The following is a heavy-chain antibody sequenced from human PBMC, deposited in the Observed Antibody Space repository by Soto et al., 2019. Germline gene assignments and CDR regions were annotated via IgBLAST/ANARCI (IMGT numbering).Heavy chain of an antibody. CDR3: ARSPQTHSYAQFDS. CDR1: GGSLSNYY. J-gene: IGHJ4*02. CDR2: VYTVGST. Sequence: QVQLQESGPRLVKPSETLSLTCTVSGGSLSNYYWSWIRQPAGKGLEWIGRVYTVGSTNYNPSLKSLVTMSIDTSKNQFSLRLTSVTAADTAVYFCARSPQTHSYAQFDSWGQGSLVTVSS. D-gene: IGHD3-16*01. V-gene: IGHV4-4*07.